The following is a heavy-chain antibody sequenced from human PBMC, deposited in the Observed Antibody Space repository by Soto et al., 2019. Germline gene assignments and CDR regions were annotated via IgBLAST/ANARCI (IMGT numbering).Heavy chain of an antibody. Sequence: QVRLQESGPGLVKPSETXXXTCTVSGASVSXXXXXXXXXXXXXGLEWIGYINYRRSSNYNPTLKSRVTMSVDMSKNQFSLKLISVTAADTAVYYCARDTGVASGLDYWGQGTLVTVSS. CDR1: GASVSXXX. V-gene: IGHV4-59*02. CDR2: INYRRSS. CDR3: ARDTGVASGLDY. J-gene: IGHJ4*02. D-gene: IGHD3-3*02.